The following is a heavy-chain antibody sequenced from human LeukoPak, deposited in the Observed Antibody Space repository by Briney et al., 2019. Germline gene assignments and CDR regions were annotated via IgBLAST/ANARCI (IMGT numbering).Heavy chain of an antibody. Sequence: ASVKVSCKASGGTFSSYTISWVRQAPGQGLEWMGGIIPIFGTANYAQKFQGRVTITADESTSTGYMELSSLRSEDTAVYYCARGYCSSTSCHSNYWGQGTLVTVSS. V-gene: IGHV1-69*13. D-gene: IGHD2-2*01. CDR1: GGTFSSYT. J-gene: IGHJ4*02. CDR2: IIPIFGTA. CDR3: ARGYCSSTSCHSNY.